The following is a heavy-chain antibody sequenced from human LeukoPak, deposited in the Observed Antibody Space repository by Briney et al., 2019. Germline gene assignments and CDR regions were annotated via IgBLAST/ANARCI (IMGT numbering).Heavy chain of an antibody. V-gene: IGHV4-4*09. J-gene: IGHJ4*02. CDR1: GGSISSYY. CDR3: ARHDSSGYSPQFDY. D-gene: IGHD3-22*01. CDR2: IYTSGNT. Sequence: SETLSLTCTVSGGSISSYYWSWIRQPPGKGLEWIGYIYTSGNTNYNPSLKSRVTISVDTSKNQFSLKLSSVTAADTAVYYCARHDSSGYSPQFDYWGQGTLVTVSS.